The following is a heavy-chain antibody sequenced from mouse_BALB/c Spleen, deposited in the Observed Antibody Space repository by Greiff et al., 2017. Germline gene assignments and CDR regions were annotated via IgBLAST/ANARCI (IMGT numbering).Heavy chain of an antibody. CDR2: ILPGSGST. J-gene: IGHJ4*01. CDR3: ERQYAMDY. Sequence: VQLQQPGAELMKPGASVKISCKATGYTFSSYWIVWVKQRPGHGLEWIGEILPGSGSTNYNEKFKGKATFTADTSSNTAYMQLSSLTSEDSAVYYCERQYAMDYWGQGTSVTVSS. CDR1: GYTFSSYW. V-gene: IGHV1-9*01.